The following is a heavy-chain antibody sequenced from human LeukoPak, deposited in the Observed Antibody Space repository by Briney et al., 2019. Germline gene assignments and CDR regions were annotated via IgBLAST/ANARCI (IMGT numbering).Heavy chain of an antibody. CDR3: ARGVPYDSWSGPHYSDY. Sequence: GRSLRLSCAASGFTFNSYGMHWVRQAPGKGLEWVAVIWVNGINKYYTDSVRGRFTISRDNSKNTLYLEMNSLRAEDTAVYYCARGVPYDSWSGPHYSDYWGQGTLVTVSS. CDR1: GFTFNSYG. V-gene: IGHV3-33*01. J-gene: IGHJ4*02. CDR2: IWVNGINK. D-gene: IGHD3-3*01.